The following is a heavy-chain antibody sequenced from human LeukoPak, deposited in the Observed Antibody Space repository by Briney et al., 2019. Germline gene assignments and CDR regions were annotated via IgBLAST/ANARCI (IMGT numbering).Heavy chain of an antibody. CDR1: GYAFTSYY. Sequence: ASVKVSCKASGYAFTSYYMHWVRQAPGQGLEWMGIINPSGGSTSYAQKFQGRVTMTRDTSTSTVYMELSSLRSEDTAVYYCARVGRSPRAFDIWGQGTMVTVSS. J-gene: IGHJ3*02. V-gene: IGHV1-46*01. CDR2: INPSGGST. CDR3: ARVGRSPRAFDI. D-gene: IGHD2-15*01.